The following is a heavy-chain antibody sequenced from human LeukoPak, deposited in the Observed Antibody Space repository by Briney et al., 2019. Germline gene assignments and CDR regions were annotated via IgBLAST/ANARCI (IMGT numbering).Heavy chain of an antibody. D-gene: IGHD3-3*01. J-gene: IGHJ4*02. CDR2: IKSKTDGGTT. CDR1: GFTFSNAW. Sequence: GGSLRLSCAASGFTFSNAWMSWVRQVPGKGVEWVGLIKSKTDGGTTDYAAPVKGRFTISRDDSKNTLYLQMNSLKTEDTAVYYCTTEDGVVIPHFDYWGQGTLVTVSS. V-gene: IGHV3-15*01. CDR3: TTEDGVVIPHFDY.